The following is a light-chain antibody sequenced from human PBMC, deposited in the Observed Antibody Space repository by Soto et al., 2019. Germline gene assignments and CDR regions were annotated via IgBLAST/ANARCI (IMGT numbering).Light chain of an antibody. V-gene: IGKV1-27*01. Sequence: IQLTQSPSSLSASVGDRVTITCRASQGISKYLGWYQQKPGKVPKLLIYAASTLESGVPSRFSGSGSGTDFTLTISSLQPEDVATYYCQKYNSAPWTFGQGTKV. CDR1: QGISKY. CDR3: QKYNSAPWT. J-gene: IGKJ1*01. CDR2: AAS.